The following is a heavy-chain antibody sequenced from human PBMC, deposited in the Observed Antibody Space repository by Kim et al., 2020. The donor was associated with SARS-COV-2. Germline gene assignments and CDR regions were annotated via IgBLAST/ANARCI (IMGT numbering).Heavy chain of an antibody. CDR3: ARGWGIAVAGLDAFDI. CDR2: TYYRSKWYN. D-gene: IGHD6-19*01. Sequence: SQTLSLTCAISGDSVSSNSAAWNWIRQSPSRGLEWLGRTYYRSKWYNDYAVSVKSRITINPDTSKNQFSLQLNSVTPEDTAVYYCARGWGIAVAGLDAFDIWGQGTMVTVSS. J-gene: IGHJ3*02. V-gene: IGHV6-1*01. CDR1: GDSVSSNSAA.